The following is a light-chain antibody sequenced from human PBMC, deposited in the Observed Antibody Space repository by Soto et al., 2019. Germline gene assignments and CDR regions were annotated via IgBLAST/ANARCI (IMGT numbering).Light chain of an antibody. Sequence: QSALTQPASVSGSPGQSSTISCTGTSTDVGDSNHVSWYQHHPGKAPKLIIYEVSYRPSGVSNRFSGSKSAYTASLTISGLQAEDEADYYCNSQTTSGIRVFGTGTKVTVL. CDR3: NSQTTSGIRV. V-gene: IGLV2-14*01. CDR1: STDVGDSNH. CDR2: EVS. J-gene: IGLJ1*01.